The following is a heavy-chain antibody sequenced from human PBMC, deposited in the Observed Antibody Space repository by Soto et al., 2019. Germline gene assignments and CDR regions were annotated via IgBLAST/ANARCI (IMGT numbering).Heavy chain of an antibody. CDR3: ASVVRFCSSPSCRGRNWFDP. D-gene: IGHD2-2*01. V-gene: IGHV4-30-4*01. Sequence: SETLSLTCSVSGGSISSGDYYWSWIRQPPGKGLEWIGYMFYVGATYYNPSLKSRVTISVDTSKNQFSLKLSSVTAADTAVYHYASVVRFCSSPSCRGRNWFDPWGQGTLVTVSS. CDR1: GGSISSGDYY. CDR2: MFYVGAT. J-gene: IGHJ5*02.